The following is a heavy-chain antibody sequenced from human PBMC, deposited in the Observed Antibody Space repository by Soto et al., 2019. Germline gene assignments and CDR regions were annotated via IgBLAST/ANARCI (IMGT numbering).Heavy chain of an antibody. Sequence: PSETLSLTWAFSGYYIDSSHLWNWVRPPPEKGLEWIGQISHSGSTNYNPSLTSRVTISVDKSKNHFSLKLTSVTAADTAVYYCAARHFWSRPWTDGRLDYWGQGTLVNVSS. CDR3: AARHFWSRPWTDGRLDY. CDR2: ISHSGST. D-gene: IGHD3-3*02. V-gene: IGHV4-4*02. J-gene: IGHJ4*02. CDR1: GYYIDSSHL.